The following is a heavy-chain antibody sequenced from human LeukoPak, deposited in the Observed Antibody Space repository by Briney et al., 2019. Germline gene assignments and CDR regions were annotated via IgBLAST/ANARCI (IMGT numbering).Heavy chain of an antibody. CDR3: ARDEYRSRWLHP. J-gene: IGHJ5*02. V-gene: IGHV3-7*01. D-gene: IGHD5-24*01. CDR2: IKGDGSEK. Sequence: GGSPRLSCAASGSTFSSYWMSWVRLAPGKGLEWAANIKGDGSEKWYADSVKGRFTISRDNAQNSVHLQMNSLRAEDTAVYHCARDEYRSRWLHPWGQGTLVTVTS. CDR1: GSTFSSYW.